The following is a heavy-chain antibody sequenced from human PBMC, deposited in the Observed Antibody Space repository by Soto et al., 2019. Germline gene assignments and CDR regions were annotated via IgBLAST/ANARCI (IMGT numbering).Heavy chain of an antibody. CDR3: ARDPGGSYDY. Sequence: EVQLLESGGGFVQPGGSLRLSCAASGITFSNYAMSWVRQTPGKGLEWVSTISDSGENTNYADSVKGRFTISRDNSKNTLYLQMNSLRAEDTAIYYCARDPGGSYDYRGQGTLVTVSS. CDR2: ISDSGENT. J-gene: IGHJ4*02. V-gene: IGHV3-23*01. CDR1: GITFSNYA. D-gene: IGHD1-26*01.